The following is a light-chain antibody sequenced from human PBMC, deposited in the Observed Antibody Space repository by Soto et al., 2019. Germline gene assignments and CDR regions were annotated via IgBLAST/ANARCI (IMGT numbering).Light chain of an antibody. V-gene: IGKV3-11*01. Sequence: EIVLTQSPATLSLSPGERATLSCRASQSVSSYLAWYQQKPGQAPRLLIYDASNRATGIPARFSGSGSGTYFTLTLSSLEPEDFAVYYCQQRSNWPPWTFGQGTKVEIK. J-gene: IGKJ1*01. CDR1: QSVSSY. CDR2: DAS. CDR3: QQRSNWPPWT.